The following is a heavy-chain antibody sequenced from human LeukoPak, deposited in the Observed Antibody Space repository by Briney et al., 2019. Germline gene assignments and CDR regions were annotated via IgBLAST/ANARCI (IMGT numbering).Heavy chain of an antibody. CDR2: IKYEGSVK. J-gene: IGHJ4*02. CDR3: AAMYFYDSSGYY. V-gene: IGHV3-7*05. Sequence: PGGSLRLLCAASKFTFSSYWMSWVRRAPGKGLEWVASIKYEGSVKLYVDSLKGRFTISRDNAKNSLYLQMDSLRAEDTAVYYCAAMYFYDSSGYYWGQGTLVTVSS. CDR1: KFTFSSYW. D-gene: IGHD3-22*01.